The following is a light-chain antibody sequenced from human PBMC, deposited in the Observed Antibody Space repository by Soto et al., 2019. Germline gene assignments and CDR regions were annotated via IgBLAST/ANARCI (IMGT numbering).Light chain of an antibody. J-gene: IGKJ1*01. CDR1: QSVSSSY. CDR3: QQYGSPWA. CDR2: GAS. Sequence: EIVLTQSPGTLSLSPGERATLSCRASQSVSSSYLAWFQQKPGQAPRLLIYGASSRATGIPDRFSGSGSGTDFTLTISRLEPEDFAEYYRQQYGSPWAFGQGTKVDIK. V-gene: IGKV3-20*01.